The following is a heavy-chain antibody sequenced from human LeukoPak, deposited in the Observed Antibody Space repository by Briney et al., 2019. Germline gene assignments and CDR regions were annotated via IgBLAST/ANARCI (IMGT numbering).Heavy chain of an antibody. Sequence: SQTLSLTCTVSGGSISSGGYYWSWIRQHPGKGLEWIGYIYYSGSTYYIPSLKSRVTISVDTSKNQFSLKLSSVTAADTAVYYCARYYSNLEYFDYWGQGTLVTVSS. D-gene: IGHD4-11*01. CDR2: IYYSGST. CDR3: ARYYSNLEYFDY. V-gene: IGHV4-31*03. J-gene: IGHJ4*02. CDR1: GGSISSGGYY.